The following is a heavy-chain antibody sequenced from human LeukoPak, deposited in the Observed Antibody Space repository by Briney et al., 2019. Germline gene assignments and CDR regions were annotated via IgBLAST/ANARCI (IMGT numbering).Heavy chain of an antibody. V-gene: IGHV1-2*02. CDR1: GYTFTGYY. J-gene: IGHJ6*03. CDR3: ARDNEDYYYYMDV. CDR2: INPNSGGT. Sequence: SVTVSCKASGYTFTGYYMHWVRQAPGQGLEWMGWINPNSGGTNYAQKFQGRVTMTRDTSISTAYMELSRLRSDDTAVYYCARDNEDYYYYMDVWGKGTTVTVSS. D-gene: IGHD1-1*01.